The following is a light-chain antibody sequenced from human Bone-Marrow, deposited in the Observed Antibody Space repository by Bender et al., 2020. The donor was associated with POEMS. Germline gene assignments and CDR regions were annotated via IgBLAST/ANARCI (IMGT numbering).Light chain of an antibody. Sequence: SYELTQPPSVSVSPGQTASITCFGDKLGHKFTSWYQQKPGQSPVLVIFQDNKRPSGIPERFSGSKSGNTAILTISRVEAGDEADYYCQVWDSSSGHVVFGGGTKLTVL. J-gene: IGLJ2*01. CDR1: KLGHKF. V-gene: IGLV3-1*01. CDR3: QVWDSSSGHVV. CDR2: QDN.